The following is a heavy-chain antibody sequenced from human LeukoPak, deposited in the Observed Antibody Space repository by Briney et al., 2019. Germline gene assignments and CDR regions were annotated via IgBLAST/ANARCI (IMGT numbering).Heavy chain of an antibody. D-gene: IGHD3-10*01. V-gene: IGHV3-48*01. Sequence: PGGSLRLSCAASGFTFSSYSMNWVHQAPGKGLEWVSYISSSSSTIYYADSVKGRFTISRDNAKNSLYLQMNSLRAEDTAVYYCASLGGVRDPFYYFDYWGQGTLVTVSS. CDR3: ASLGGVRDPFYYFDY. CDR1: GFTFSSYS. CDR2: ISSSSSTI. J-gene: IGHJ4*02.